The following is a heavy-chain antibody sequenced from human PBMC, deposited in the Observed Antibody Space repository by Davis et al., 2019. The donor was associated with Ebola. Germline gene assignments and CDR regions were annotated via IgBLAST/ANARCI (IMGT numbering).Heavy chain of an antibody. D-gene: IGHD3-3*01. CDR2: INHSGST. V-gene: IGHV4-39*07. CDR3: ARDSYYDFWSGYLHGMDV. Sequence: PSETLSLTCTVSGGSISSSSYYWSWIRQPPGKGLEWIGEINHSGSTNYNPSLKSRVTISVDTSKNQFSLKLSSVTAADTAVYYCARDSYYDFWSGYLHGMDVWGQGTTVTVSS. J-gene: IGHJ6*02. CDR1: GGSISSSSYY.